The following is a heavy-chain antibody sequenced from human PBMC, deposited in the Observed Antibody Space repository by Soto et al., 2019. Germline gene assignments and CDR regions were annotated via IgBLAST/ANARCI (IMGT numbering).Heavy chain of an antibody. J-gene: IGHJ5*02. CDR3: ARVDCSSTSCPTGWFDP. CDR1: GGTFSSYA. Sequence: SVNVSCKASGGTFSSYAISWVRQAPGQGLEWMGGIIPIFGTANYAQKFQGRVTITADKSTGTAYMELSSLRSEDTAVYYCARVDCSSTSCPTGWFDPWGQGTLLTVSS. D-gene: IGHD2-2*01. CDR2: IIPIFGTA. V-gene: IGHV1-69*06.